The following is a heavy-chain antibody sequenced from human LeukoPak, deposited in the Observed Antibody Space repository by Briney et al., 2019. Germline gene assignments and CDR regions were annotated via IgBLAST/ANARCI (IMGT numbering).Heavy chain of an antibody. V-gene: IGHV3-21*01. J-gene: IGHJ4*02. Sequence: GGSLRLSCAASAFTFSSYSMNWVRQAPGKGLEWVSIISRGSDDIHYADSVKGRFTISRDNTRNSLYLQMDSLRDEDTAVYYCARGATADTRHLDYWSQGTLVTVSP. CDR1: AFTFSSYS. CDR3: ARGATADTRHLDY. D-gene: IGHD2-21*02. CDR2: ISRGSDDI.